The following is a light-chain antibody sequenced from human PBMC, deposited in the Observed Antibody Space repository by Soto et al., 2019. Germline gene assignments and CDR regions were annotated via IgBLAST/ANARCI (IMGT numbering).Light chain of an antibody. CDR3: QQYYSYPPF. CDR2: AAS. Sequence: AIRMTQSPSSLSASTGDRVTITCRASQGINSYLAWYQQKPGKAPKLLIYAASTLQSGVPSRFSGSGSGTDFTLTISCLQSEDFATYYCQQYYSYPPFFGGGTKVEIK. CDR1: QGINSY. V-gene: IGKV1-8*01. J-gene: IGKJ4*01.